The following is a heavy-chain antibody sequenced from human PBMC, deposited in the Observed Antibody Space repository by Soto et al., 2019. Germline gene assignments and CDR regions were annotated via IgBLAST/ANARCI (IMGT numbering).Heavy chain of an antibody. CDR1: GGSISSGGYY. Sequence: QVQLQESGPGLVKPSQTLSLTCTVSGGSISSGGYYWSWIRQHPGKGLEWIGYIYYSGSTYYNPSLKSRVTISVDSSKNQFSLKLSSVTAADTAVYYCARDDYGDYGQAFDIWGQGTMVTVSS. V-gene: IGHV4-31*03. CDR2: IYYSGST. D-gene: IGHD4-17*01. CDR3: ARDDYGDYGQAFDI. J-gene: IGHJ3*02.